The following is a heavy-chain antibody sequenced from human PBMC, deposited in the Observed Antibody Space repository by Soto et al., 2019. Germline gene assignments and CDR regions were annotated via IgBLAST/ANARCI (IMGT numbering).Heavy chain of an antibody. CDR2: IYCDDDK. D-gene: IGHD3-16*02. CDR1: GFSLNTGGVG. CDR3: AHTGAPVGEYGFIN. J-gene: IGHJ4*02. Sequence: QITLKESGPTLVKPTQPLTLTCTFSGFSLNTGGVGVGWIRQPPGKALAWLGVIYCDDDKRYSPTLENRLTITKDTPTNQVVMTMTNITTVETATYNCAHTGAPVGEYGFINWGPGTLVTVTS. V-gene: IGHV2-5*02.